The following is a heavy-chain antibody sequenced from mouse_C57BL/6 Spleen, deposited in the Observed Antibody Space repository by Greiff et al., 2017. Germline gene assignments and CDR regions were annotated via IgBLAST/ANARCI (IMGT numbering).Heavy chain of an antibody. CDR1: GYAFSSSW. J-gene: IGHJ3*01. CDR2: IYPGDGDT. CDR3: ARTAQATFAY. D-gene: IGHD3-2*02. Sequence: QVQLQQSGPELVKPGASVKISCKASGYAFSSSWMNWVKQRPGKGLEWIGRIYPGDGDTNYNGKFKGKATLTADKSSSTAYMQLSSLTSDDSAVYFCARTAQATFAYWGQGTLVTVSA. V-gene: IGHV1-82*01.